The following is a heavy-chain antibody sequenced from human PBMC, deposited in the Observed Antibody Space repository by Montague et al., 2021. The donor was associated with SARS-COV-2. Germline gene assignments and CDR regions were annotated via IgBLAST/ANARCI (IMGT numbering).Heavy chain of an antibody. D-gene: IGHD2-15*01. V-gene: IGHV3-48*03. J-gene: IGHJ3*02. CDR3: ASEQYCSGGSCFYDAFDT. CDR2: ISSSGSTI. Sequence: SRRFSCAASGFTFSSYEMNWVRQALGKGLEWVSYISSSGSTIYYSDSVKGRFTISRDNAKNSLYLQMNSLRAEDTAVYYCASEQYCSGGSCFYDAFDTWGQGTMVTVSS. CDR1: GFTFSSYE.